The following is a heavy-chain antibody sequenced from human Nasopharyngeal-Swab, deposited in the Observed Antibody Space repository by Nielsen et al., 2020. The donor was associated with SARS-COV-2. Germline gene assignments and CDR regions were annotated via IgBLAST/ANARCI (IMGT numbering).Heavy chain of an antibody. V-gene: IGHV3-30*04. J-gene: IGHJ6*02. Sequence: GGSLRLSCAASGFTFSSYAMYWVRQAPGKGLEWVAVISYDGSNKYYADSVKGRFTISRDNSKNTVYLQMNSLRAEDTAVYYCARALWGSYYYSMDVWGQGTTVTVSS. CDR2: ISYDGSNK. CDR3: ARALWGSYYYSMDV. CDR1: GFTFSSYA. D-gene: IGHD7-27*01.